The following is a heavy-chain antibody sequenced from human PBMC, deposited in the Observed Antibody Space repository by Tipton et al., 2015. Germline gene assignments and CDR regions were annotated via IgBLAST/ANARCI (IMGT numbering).Heavy chain of an antibody. V-gene: IGHV4-59*01. CDR2: IYYSGST. D-gene: IGHD5-12*01. CDR3: ARVPDSGFDAFDI. J-gene: IGHJ3*02. Sequence: TLSLTCSVSSDSISKYYWSWIRQPPGKGLDWIGYIYYSGSTNYNPSLKSRVTVLLDTSKTQFSLSLTSVTAADTAVYYCARVPDSGFDAFDIWGQGTMVTVSS. CDR1: SDSISKYY.